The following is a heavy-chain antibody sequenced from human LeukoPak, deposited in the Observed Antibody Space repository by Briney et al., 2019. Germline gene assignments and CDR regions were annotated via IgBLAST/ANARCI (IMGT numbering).Heavy chain of an antibody. CDR2: INSDGSST. Sequence: PGGSLRLSCVASGFTFSTFIMNWVRQAPGKGLVWVSRINSDGSSTSYADSVKGRFTISRDNAKNTLYLQMNSLRAEDTAVYYCGRVRDGYTYFDYWGQGTLVTVSS. V-gene: IGHV3-74*01. D-gene: IGHD5-24*01. CDR3: GRVRDGYTYFDY. J-gene: IGHJ4*02. CDR1: GFTFSTFI.